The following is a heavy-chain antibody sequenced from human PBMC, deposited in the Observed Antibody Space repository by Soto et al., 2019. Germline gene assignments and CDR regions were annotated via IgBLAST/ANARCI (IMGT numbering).Heavy chain of an antibody. CDR3: ARSEAGRYFDL. CDR1: GFSFSDYY. D-gene: IGHD6-19*01. CDR2: ISSSGDTK. V-gene: IGHV3-11*01. Sequence: GGSLRLSCAASGFSFSDYYMSWIRQAPGKGLEWVSYISSSGDTKLYAESVKGRFTISRDNARNSLHLEMNSLRAEDTAVYYCARSEAGRYFDLWGRGTLVTVSS. J-gene: IGHJ2*01.